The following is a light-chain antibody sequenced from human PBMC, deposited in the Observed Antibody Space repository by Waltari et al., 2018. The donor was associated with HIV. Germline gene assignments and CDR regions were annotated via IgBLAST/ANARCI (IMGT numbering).Light chain of an antibody. CDR2: DVS. V-gene: IGLV2-11*01. J-gene: IGLJ3*02. Sequence: QSALTQPRSVSGSPGPSVTISSTGTSSDVGGYNYVPWYQQHPGNAPKPMIYDVSKRPSGVPDRFSGSKSGNTASLTIAGLQAEDEADYYCCSYAGSYTSRVFGGGTKLTVL. CDR1: SSDVGGYNY. CDR3: CSYAGSYTSRV.